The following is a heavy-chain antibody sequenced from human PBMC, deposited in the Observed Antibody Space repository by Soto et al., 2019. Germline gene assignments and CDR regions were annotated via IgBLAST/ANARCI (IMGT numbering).Heavy chain of an antibody. Sequence: SETLSLTCAVYGGSFSGYYWSWIRQPPGKGLEWIGEINHSGSTNYNPSLKSRVTISVDTSKNQFSLKLSSVTAADTAVYYCARDRGYSYGRGYYYGMDVWGQGTTDTSP. V-gene: IGHV4-34*01. D-gene: IGHD5-18*01. CDR3: ARDRGYSYGRGYYYGMDV. J-gene: IGHJ6*02. CDR2: INHSGST. CDR1: GGSFSGYY.